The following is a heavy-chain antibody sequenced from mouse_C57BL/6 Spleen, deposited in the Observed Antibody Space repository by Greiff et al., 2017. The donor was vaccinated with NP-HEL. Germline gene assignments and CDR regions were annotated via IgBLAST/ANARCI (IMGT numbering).Heavy chain of an antibody. CDR1: GYTFTSYW. V-gene: IGHV1-74*01. J-gene: IGHJ2*01. CDR3: AIDSSGLGYFDY. Sequence: QVQLQQPGAELVKPGASVQVSCKASGYTFTSYWMHWVKQRPGPGLEWLGRIHPSDSDTTYNQKFKGKATLTVDKSASTAYMQLSSLTSEDSAVYYCAIDSSGLGYFDYWGQGTTLTVSS. D-gene: IGHD3-2*02. CDR2: IHPSDSDT.